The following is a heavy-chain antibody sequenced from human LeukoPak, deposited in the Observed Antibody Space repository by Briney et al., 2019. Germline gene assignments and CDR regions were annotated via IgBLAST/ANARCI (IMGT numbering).Heavy chain of an antibody. CDR1: GFTFSSYG. Sequence: GGSLRLSCAASGFTFSSYGMQWVRQAPGKGLEWVAVIWYDGSNKYYADSVKGRFTISRDNSKNTLYLQMNSLRAEDTAVYYCARSGAYYYYGMDVWGQGTTVTVSS. CDR2: IWYDGSNK. CDR3: ARSGAYYYYGMDV. J-gene: IGHJ6*02. D-gene: IGHD3-10*01. V-gene: IGHV3-33*01.